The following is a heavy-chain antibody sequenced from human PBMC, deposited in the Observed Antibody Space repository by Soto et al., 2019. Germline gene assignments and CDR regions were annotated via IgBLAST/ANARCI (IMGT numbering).Heavy chain of an antibody. V-gene: IGHV4-34*01. J-gene: IGHJ5*02. CDR2: INHSGST. Sequence: SETLSLTCAGYGGSFSGYYWSVIRQPPGKGLEWIGEINHSGSTNYNPSLKSRVTISVDMSKNQFSLKLSSVTAADTAVYYCARAQYGSTRLFDPWGQGTLVTVSS. D-gene: IGHD3-10*01. CDR1: GGSFSGYY. CDR3: ARAQYGSTRLFDP.